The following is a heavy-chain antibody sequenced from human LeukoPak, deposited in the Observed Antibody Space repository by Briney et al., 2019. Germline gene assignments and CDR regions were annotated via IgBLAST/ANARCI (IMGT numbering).Heavy chain of an antibody. CDR2: ISAYNGNT. D-gene: IGHD3-9*01. CDR1: GYTFTSYG. J-gene: IGHJ5*02. CDR3: ARLRYKHMNWFDP. Sequence: EASVKVSCKASGYTFTSYGISWVRRAPGQGLEWMGWISAYNGNTNYAQKLQGRVTMTTDTSTSTAYMELRSLRSDDTAVYYCARLRYKHMNWFDPWGQGTLVTVSS. V-gene: IGHV1-18*01.